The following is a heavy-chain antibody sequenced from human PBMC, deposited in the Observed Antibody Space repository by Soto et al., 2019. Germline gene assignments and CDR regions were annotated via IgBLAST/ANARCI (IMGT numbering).Heavy chain of an antibody. CDR3: ARDHCSGGSCYYYYYGMDV. V-gene: IGHV1-3*01. J-gene: IGHJ6*02. CDR2: INAGNGNT. D-gene: IGHD2-15*01. CDR1: GYTFTSYA. Sequence: ASVKVSCKASGYTFTSYAMHWVRQAPGQRLEWMGWINAGNGNTKYSQKFQGRVTITRDTSASTAYMELSSLRSEDTAVYYCARDHCSGGSCYYYYYGMDVWGQGTTVTVSS.